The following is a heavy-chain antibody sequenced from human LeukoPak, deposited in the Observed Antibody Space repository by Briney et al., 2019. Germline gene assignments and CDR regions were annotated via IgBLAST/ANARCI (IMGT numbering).Heavy chain of an antibody. D-gene: IGHD2-15*01. CDR1: GFTFNTYW. V-gene: IGHV3-7*01. J-gene: IGHJ4*02. CDR3: PRELTTQTKASCSGGNCLGYFDY. CDR2: IKQDGSEK. Sequence: GGSLRLSCAASGFTFNTYWMTWVPQAPGKGLEWVANIKQDGSEKYYVDSVKGRFTISRDNAKNSLYLQMDSLRAEDTAVYYCPRELTTQTKASCSGGNCLGYFDYCGEGTQVTVSS.